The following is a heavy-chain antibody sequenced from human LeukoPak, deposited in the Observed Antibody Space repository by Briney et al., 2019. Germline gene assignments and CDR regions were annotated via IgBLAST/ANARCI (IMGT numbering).Heavy chain of an antibody. CDR3: AKYHLSTVTIGLFDY. Sequence: GGSLRLSCAASGFTFSSYAMSWVRQAPGKGLEWVSAISGSGGSTYYADSVKGRFTISRDNSKNTLYLQMNSMRAEDTAVYYCAKYHLSTVTIGLFDYWGQGTLVTVSS. CDR2: ISGSGGST. D-gene: IGHD4-17*01. V-gene: IGHV3-23*01. J-gene: IGHJ4*02. CDR1: GFTFSSYA.